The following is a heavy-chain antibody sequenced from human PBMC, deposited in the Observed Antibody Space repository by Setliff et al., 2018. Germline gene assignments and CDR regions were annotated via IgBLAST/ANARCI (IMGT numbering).Heavy chain of an antibody. CDR2: ISDTAIGI. CDR3: AKDVVGYSSTWPKRDYFDS. Sequence: GGSLRLSCAASGFTFNTYAMSWVRQPPGKGLEWVSSISDTAIGIYYTGSVRGRFTISRDNSKKILFLRMNSLRVEDTAIYYCAKDVVGYSSTWPKRDYFDSWGQGTLVTVSS. CDR1: GFTFNTYA. V-gene: IGHV3-23*01. D-gene: IGHD6-13*01. J-gene: IGHJ4*02.